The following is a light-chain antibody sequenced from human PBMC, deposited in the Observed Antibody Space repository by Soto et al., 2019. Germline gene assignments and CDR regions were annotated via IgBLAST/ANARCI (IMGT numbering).Light chain of an antibody. CDR2: DVS. CDR1: SSEVGGYNH. Sequence: QSVLTQPASVSGSPGQSITISCTGTSSEVGGYNHVSWYQQHPAKAPKLMIYDVSNRPSVVSNRFSGSKSGNTASLSISGLQAEDEADYYCSSYTSSSTRVFGTGTKVTVL. J-gene: IGLJ1*01. V-gene: IGLV2-14*01. CDR3: SSYTSSSTRV.